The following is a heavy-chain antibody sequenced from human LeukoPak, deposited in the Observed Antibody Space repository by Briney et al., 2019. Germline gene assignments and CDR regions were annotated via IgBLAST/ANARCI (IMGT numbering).Heavy chain of an antibody. CDR3: ARALFPNWFDP. CDR1: GGSFSGYY. Sequence: SETLSLTCAVYGGSFSGYYWSWIRQPPGKGLEWIGEINYSGSTNYNPSLKSRVTISVDTSKNQFSLKLSSVTAADTAVYYCARALFPNWFDPWGQGTLVTVSS. J-gene: IGHJ5*02. V-gene: IGHV4-34*01. CDR2: INYSGST.